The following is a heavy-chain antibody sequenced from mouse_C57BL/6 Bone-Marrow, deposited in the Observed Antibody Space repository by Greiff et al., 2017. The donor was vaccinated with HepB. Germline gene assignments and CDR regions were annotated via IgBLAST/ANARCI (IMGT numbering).Heavy chain of an antibody. V-gene: IGHV1-7*01. CDR3: ARPHYYGSSHLAWFAY. CDR1: GYTFTSYW. Sequence: QVQLKESGAELVRPGTSVKVSCKASGYTFTSYWMHWVKQRPGQGLEWIGYINPSSGYTKYNQKFKDKATLTADKSSSTAYMQLSSLTYEDSAVYYCARPHYYGSSHLAWFAYWGQGTLVTVSA. D-gene: IGHD1-1*01. J-gene: IGHJ3*01. CDR2: INPSSGYT.